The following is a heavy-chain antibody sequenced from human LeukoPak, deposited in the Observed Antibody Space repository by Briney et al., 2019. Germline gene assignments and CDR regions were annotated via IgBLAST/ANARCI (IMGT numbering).Heavy chain of an antibody. CDR2: ISSSGSTI. CDR1: GFTFSDYY. D-gene: IGHD2-2*02. Sequence: GGSLRLSCAASGFTFSDYYMSWIRQAPGKGLEWVSYISSSGSTIYYADSVKGRFTISRDNAKNSLYLQMNSLRAEDTAVYYCARGAIIVVPAAIINRAPPTFDPWGQGTLVTVPS. J-gene: IGHJ5*02. CDR3: ARGAIIVVPAAIINRAPPTFDP. V-gene: IGHV3-11*01.